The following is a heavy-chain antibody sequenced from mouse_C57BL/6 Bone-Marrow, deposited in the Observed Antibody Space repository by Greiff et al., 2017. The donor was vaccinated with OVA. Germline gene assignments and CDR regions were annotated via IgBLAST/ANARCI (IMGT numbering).Heavy chain of an antibody. V-gene: IGHV3-6*01. CDR1: GYSITSGYY. Sequence: VQLKESGPGLVKPSQSLSLTCSVTGYSITSGYYWNWIRQFPGNKLEWMGYISYDGSNNYNPSLKNRISITRDTSKNQFFLKLNSVTTEDTATYYCASYTRGYYFDYWGQGTTLTVSS. D-gene: IGHD3-2*02. J-gene: IGHJ2*01. CDR2: ISYDGSN. CDR3: ASYTRGYYFDY.